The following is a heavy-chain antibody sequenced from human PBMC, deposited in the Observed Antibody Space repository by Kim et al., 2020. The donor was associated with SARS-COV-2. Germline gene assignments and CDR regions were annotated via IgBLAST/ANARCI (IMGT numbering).Heavy chain of an antibody. CDR3: ARVAAAGTHGMDV. Sequence: GDSGKGQFTISRDNAKNSLYRQMNSLRAEDTAVYYCARVAAAGTHGMDVWGQGTTVTVSS. D-gene: IGHD6-13*01. V-gene: IGHV3-11*01. J-gene: IGHJ6*02.